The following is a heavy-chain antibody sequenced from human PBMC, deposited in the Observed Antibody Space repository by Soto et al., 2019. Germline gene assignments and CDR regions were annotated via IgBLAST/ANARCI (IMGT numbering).Heavy chain of an antibody. CDR3: ARGGWSLDY. CDR1: GGSIISHY. J-gene: IGHJ4*02. V-gene: IGHV4-59*11. Sequence: QVQLQESGPGLVKPWETLSLTCSVSGGSIISHYWTWIRQPPGKGLEWIGYIHYTGSTDYNPSLKSRLTISVDTSKHQFSLRLTSVTAADTAVYYCARGGWSLDYWGQGTLVTVSS. CDR2: IHYTGST. D-gene: IGHD2-15*01.